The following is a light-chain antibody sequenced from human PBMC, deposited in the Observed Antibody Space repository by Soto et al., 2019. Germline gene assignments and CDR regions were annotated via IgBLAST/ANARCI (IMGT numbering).Light chain of an antibody. Sequence: SSELTQPPSVSVAPGKTASISCGGNDSGSKGVHWYQQKQGQAPVLVIYSDTDLPPVITERFSGSYSANLATLTISGVEDGDEVDYYCQVWDSGSAHVVFGGGTKLTVL. CDR1: DSGSKG. CDR2: SDT. J-gene: IGLJ2*01. CDR3: QVWDSGSAHVV. V-gene: IGLV3-21*01.